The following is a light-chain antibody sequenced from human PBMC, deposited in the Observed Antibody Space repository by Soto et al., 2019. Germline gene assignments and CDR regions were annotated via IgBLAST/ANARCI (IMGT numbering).Light chain of an antibody. V-gene: IGKV3-15*01. Sequence: EIVMTQSPATLSVSPGETATLSCRASQSLTSYLAWYQQKPDQAPRLLIYGISTRATDIPARFSGSGSGTEFTINISSLQSEDFAVYYCQQYGSSRTWTFGQGTKVDIK. CDR3: QQYGSSRTWT. CDR1: QSLTSY. J-gene: IGKJ1*01. CDR2: GIS.